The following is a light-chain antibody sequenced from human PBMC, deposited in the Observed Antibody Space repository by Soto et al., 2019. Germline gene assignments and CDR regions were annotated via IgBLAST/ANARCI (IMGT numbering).Light chain of an antibody. V-gene: IGKV1-39*01. Sequence: QMTQSPSSLSASVGDRVTITCRASQSISSYLNWYHQKPGKAPKLLIYAAYSLQSGVPSRFSGSGSGTDFTLTIRSLQPEDFATYYCKQSYSTTITFGQGTRLEIK. CDR1: QSISSY. CDR3: KQSYSTTIT. CDR2: AAY. J-gene: IGKJ5*01.